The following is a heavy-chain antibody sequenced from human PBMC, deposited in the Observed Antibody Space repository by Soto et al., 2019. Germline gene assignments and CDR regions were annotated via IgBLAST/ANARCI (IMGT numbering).Heavy chain of an antibody. CDR1: GFIFTNYA. CDR2: IGGRGNSA. Sequence: GGSLRLSCAASGFIFTNYAMNWVRQAPGNGLEWVSLIGGRGNSAYSADSVQGRFTISRDNSKNTLSLQMSSLTADDTAIYYCVREGRGSFDFWGRGTMVTVS. D-gene: IGHD5-12*01. J-gene: IGHJ3*01. CDR3: VREGRGSFDF. V-gene: IGHV3-23*01.